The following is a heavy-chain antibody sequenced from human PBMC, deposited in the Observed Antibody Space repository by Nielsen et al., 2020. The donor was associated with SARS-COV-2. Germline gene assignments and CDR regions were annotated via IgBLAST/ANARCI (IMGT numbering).Heavy chain of an antibody. CDR2: ISHDVGSK. D-gene: IGHD3-16*01. V-gene: IGHV3-30-3*01. J-gene: IGHJ4*02. Sequence: GGSLRLSCAASGSTFSPYAIHWVPPAPGTALAPAAAISHDVGSKFYAGSVKGRFTISRDNSKSTVYLQMDSLRVEDTAVYHCARDIRSSWGWGYWDYWGQGTLVTVSS. CDR1: GSTFSPYA. CDR3: ARDIRSSWGWGYWDY.